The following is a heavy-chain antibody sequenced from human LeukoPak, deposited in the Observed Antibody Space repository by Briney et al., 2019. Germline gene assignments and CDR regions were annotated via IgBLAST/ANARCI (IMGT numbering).Heavy chain of an antibody. Sequence: GASVKVSCKASGGTFSSYAISWVRQAPGQGLEWMGGVIPIFGTANYAQKFQGRVTITADESTSTAYMELSSLRSEDTAVYYCARDSAWEPHLKNNWFDPWGQGTLVTVSS. D-gene: IGHD1-26*01. CDR1: GGTFSSYA. J-gene: IGHJ5*02. V-gene: IGHV1-69*13. CDR3: ARDSAWEPHLKNNWFDP. CDR2: VIPIFGTA.